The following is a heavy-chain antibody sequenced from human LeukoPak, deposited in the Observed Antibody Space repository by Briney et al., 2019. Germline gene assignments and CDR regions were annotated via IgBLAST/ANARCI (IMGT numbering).Heavy chain of an antibody. CDR3: ARELAGDSSGYYYGGGPIDY. D-gene: IGHD3-22*01. Sequence: SETLSLTCTVSGGSISSYYWSWIRQPPGKGLEWIGFIYYSGSTNYNPSLKSRVTISVDMSKNQFSLKLTSVTAADTAVYYCARELAGDSSGYYYGGGPIDYWGQGTLVTVSS. J-gene: IGHJ4*02. CDR2: IYYSGST. CDR1: GGSISSYY. V-gene: IGHV4-59*01.